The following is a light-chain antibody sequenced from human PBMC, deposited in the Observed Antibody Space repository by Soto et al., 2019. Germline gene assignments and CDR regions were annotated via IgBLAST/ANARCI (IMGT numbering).Light chain of an antibody. J-gene: IGLJ3*02. CDR3: SSYTSSTTWV. CDR1: SSDVDGYNH. V-gene: IGLV2-14*01. CDR2: EVT. Sequence: QSARTQPASVSGSPGQSITISCTGTSSDVDGYNHVSWFQQHPGKAPKLMIYEVTNRPSGVSNRFSGSKSGNTASLSISGLQAEDEADYFCSSYTSSTTWVFGGGTKVTVL.